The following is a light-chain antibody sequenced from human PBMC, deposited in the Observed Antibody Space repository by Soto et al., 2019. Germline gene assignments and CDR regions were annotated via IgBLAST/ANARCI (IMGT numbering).Light chain of an antibody. CDR2: DVS. CDR3: SSYTINGVGV. V-gene: IGLV2-14*01. Sequence: QSVLTQPASVSGSPGQSITTSCTGTDSDVGGYNYVSWYQQHPGNAPKVMIYDVSNRPSGVSNRFSGSKSGNTASLIISGLQAEDEADYYCSSYTINGVGVFGGGTKVTVL. J-gene: IGLJ2*01. CDR1: DSDVGGYNY.